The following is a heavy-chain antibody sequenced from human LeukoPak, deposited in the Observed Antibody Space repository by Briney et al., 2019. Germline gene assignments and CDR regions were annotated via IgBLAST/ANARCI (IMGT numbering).Heavy chain of an antibody. J-gene: IGHJ5*02. CDR1: GFTFTTYA. CDR2: ISGSGGTT. CDR3: AKERARPNWLDP. Sequence: GGSLRLSCAASGFTFTTYAMTWVRQAPGKGLEWVSAISGSGGTTYYADSVKGRFTISRDNSKNTLYLQMNNLRAEDTAVYYCAKERARPNWLDPWGQGTLVTVSS. V-gene: IGHV3-23*01. D-gene: IGHD6-6*01.